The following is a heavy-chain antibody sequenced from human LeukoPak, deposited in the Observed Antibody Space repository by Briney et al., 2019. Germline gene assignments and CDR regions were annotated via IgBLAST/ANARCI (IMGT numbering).Heavy chain of an antibody. Sequence: GSLRLSCAASGFTFSSYGMHWVRQAPGKGLEWVAFIRYDGSNKYYADSVKGRFTISRDNSKNTLYLQMNSLRAEDTAVYYCARDTVVVAATGAFDIWGQGTMVTVSS. J-gene: IGHJ3*02. V-gene: IGHV3-30*02. D-gene: IGHD2-15*01. CDR2: IRYDGSNK. CDR1: GFTFSSYG. CDR3: ARDTVVVAATGAFDI.